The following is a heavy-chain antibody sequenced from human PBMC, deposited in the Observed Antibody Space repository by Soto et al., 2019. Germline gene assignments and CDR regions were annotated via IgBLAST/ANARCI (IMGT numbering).Heavy chain of an antibody. CDR2: ISSSSSYI. Sequence: EVQLVESGGGLVKPGGSLRLSCAASGFTFSSYSMNWVRQAPGKGLEWVSSISSSSSYIYYADSVKGRFTISRDNAKNSLYLQMNSLGAEDTAVYYCARDEMGATYFDYWGQGTLVTVSS. CDR3: ARDEMGATYFDY. CDR1: GFTFSSYS. J-gene: IGHJ4*02. V-gene: IGHV3-21*01. D-gene: IGHD1-26*01.